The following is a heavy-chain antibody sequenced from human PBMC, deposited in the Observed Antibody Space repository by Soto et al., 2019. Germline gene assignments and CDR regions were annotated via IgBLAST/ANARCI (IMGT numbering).Heavy chain of an antibody. CDR3: AGGNSNGYFDY. Sequence: EVQQVESGGGLVQPGGSLRLSCAASGFTVGSNYMFWVRQAPGKGLEWVSTIYSGGGTYYADSVKGRFTISRDNPKNTLYLQMNSLRAEDTAVYYCAGGNSNGYFDYWGQGTLVTVSS. CDR2: IYSGGGT. D-gene: IGHD5-18*01. CDR1: GFTVGSNY. J-gene: IGHJ4*02. V-gene: IGHV3-66*01.